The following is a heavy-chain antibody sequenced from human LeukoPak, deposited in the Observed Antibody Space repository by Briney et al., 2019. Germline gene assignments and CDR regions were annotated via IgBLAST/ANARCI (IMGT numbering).Heavy chain of an antibody. CDR2: ISSNGGST. CDR1: GFTFSSYA. Sequence: GGSLRLSCAASGFTFSSYAMHWVRQAPGKGLEYVSAISSNGGSTYYANSVKGRFTTSRDNSKNTLYLQMGSLRAEDMAVYYCARSPAVVRGVINSAPPDYWGQGTLVTVSS. J-gene: IGHJ4*02. D-gene: IGHD3-10*01. V-gene: IGHV3-64*01. CDR3: ARSPAVVRGVINSAPPDY.